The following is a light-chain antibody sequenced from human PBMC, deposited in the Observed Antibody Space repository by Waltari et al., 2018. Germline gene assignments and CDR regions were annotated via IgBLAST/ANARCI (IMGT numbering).Light chain of an antibody. CDR1: QSITNY. CDR3: QQRSNWPLLT. J-gene: IGKJ4*01. V-gene: IGKV3-11*01. CDR2: DAS. Sequence: EIVLTQSPATLSLSPGERATLSCRASQSITNYLAWYQQKRGQPPRLLISDASNRATGIPARFSGSGSGTDFTLTISGLEPEDFAVYYCQQRSNWPLLTFGGGTKVEIK.